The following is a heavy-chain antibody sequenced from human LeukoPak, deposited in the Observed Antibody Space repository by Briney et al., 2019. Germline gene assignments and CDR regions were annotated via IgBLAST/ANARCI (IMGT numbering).Heavy chain of an antibody. J-gene: IGHJ5*02. CDR1: GFTFSSYA. D-gene: IGHD3-10*01. V-gene: IGHV3-23*01. CDR2: ISGSGCKT. Sequence: GGSLRLSCAASGFTFSSYAMSWVRQAPGKGVEWVSAISGSGCKTYYAHSVKGRFTNSRDNSKNTMYLQMNSLRAEGTEVYYCANQWFGEFGLNWFDPWGQGTLVTVSS. CDR3: ANQWFGEFGLNWFDP.